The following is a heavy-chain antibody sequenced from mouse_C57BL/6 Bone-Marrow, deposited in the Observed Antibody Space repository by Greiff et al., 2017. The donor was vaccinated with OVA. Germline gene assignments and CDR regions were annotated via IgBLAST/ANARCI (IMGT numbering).Heavy chain of an antibody. V-gene: IGHV5-4*03. CDR1: GFTFSSYA. CDR3: ARAILLRYAFAY. J-gene: IGHJ3*01. CDR2: ISDGGSYT. D-gene: IGHD1-1*01. Sequence: EVMLVESGGGLVKPGGSLKLSCAASGFTFSSYAMSWVRQTPEKRLEWVATISDGGSYTYYPDNVKGRFTISRDNAKNNLYLQMSHLKSEDTAMYYCARAILLRYAFAYWGQGTLVTVSA.